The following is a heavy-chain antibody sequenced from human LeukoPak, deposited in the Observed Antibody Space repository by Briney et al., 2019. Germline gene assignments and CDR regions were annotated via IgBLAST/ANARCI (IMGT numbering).Heavy chain of an antibody. CDR2: IYYSGST. J-gene: IGHJ6*03. CDR3: ARVTQGADCSSTSCYIPDYYYYYMDV. CDR1: GGSISSYY. D-gene: IGHD2-2*02. V-gene: IGHV4-59*01. Sequence: SETLSLTCTVSGGSISSYYWSWIRQPPGKGLEWIGYIYYSGSTNYNPSLKSRVTISVDTSKNRFSLKLSSVTAADTAVYYCARVTQGADCSSTSCYIPDYYYYYMDVWGKGTTVTVSS.